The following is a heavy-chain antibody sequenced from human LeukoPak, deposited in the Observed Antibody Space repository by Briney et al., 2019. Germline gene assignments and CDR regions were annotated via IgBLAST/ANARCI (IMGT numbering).Heavy chain of an antibody. V-gene: IGHV4-30-2*01. CDR1: GGSISSGGYS. J-gene: IGHJ4*02. CDR2: IYHSGST. CDR3: ASEGVLMVYATPFDY. D-gene: IGHD2-8*01. Sequence: PSQTLSLTCAVSGGSISSGGYSWSWIRQPPGKGLEWIGYIYHSGSTYYNPSLKSRVTISVDRSKNQFSLKLSSVTAADTAVYYCASEGVLMVYATPFDYWGQGTLVTVSS.